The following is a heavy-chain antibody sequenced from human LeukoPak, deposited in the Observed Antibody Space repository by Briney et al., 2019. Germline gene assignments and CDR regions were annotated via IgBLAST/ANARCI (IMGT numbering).Heavy chain of an antibody. CDR1: GFTFSSYA. J-gene: IGHJ4*02. D-gene: IGHD6-13*01. CDR3: AKGHSSSWYAW. CDR2: ISGSGDST. V-gene: IGHV3-23*01. Sequence: PGGSLRLSCAASGFTFSSYAMSWVRQAPGKGLEWVSLISGSGDSTYYADSVKGRFTIPRDNSKNTLYLQMNSLRAEDTAVYYCAKGHSSSWYAWWGQGTLVTVSS.